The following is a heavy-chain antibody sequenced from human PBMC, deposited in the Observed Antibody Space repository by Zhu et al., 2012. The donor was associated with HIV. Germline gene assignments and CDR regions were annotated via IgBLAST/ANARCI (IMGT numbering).Heavy chain of an antibody. J-gene: IGHJ3*02. D-gene: IGHD3-22*01. CDR2: IYHSGST. Sequence: QVQLQESGPGLVKPSETLSLTCAVSGYSISSGYYWGWIRQPPGKGLEWIGIIYHSGSTYYNPSLKSRVTISIDSSKNQFSLRLSSVIAADTAVYYCARSIYYYDSSGYYSDAFDIWGPRGQWSPSLQ. CDR1: GYSISSGYY. V-gene: IGHV4-38-2*01. CDR3: ARSIYYYDSSGYYSDAFDI.